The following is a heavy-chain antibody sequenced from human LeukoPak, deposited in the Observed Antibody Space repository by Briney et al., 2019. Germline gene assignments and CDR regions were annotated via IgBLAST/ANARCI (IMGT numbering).Heavy chain of an antibody. D-gene: IGHD6-13*01. V-gene: IGHV1-2*04. CDR2: INPNSGGT. J-gene: IGHJ5*02. Sequence: GASVKVSCKASGYTFTGYYMHWVRQAPGQGLEWMGWINPNSGGTNYAQKFQGWVTMTRDTSISTAYMELSRLRSDDTAVYYCARAPYSSSWYGPTPPPYGWFDPWGQGTLVTVSS. CDR1: GYTFTGYY. CDR3: ARAPYSSSWYGPTPPPYGWFDP.